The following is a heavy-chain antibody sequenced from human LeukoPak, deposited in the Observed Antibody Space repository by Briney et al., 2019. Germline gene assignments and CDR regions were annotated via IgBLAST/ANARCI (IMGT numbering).Heavy chain of an antibody. CDR2: IHYSGST. J-gene: IGHJ4*02. V-gene: IGHV4-39*01. D-gene: IGHD2-15*01. CDR1: GGSISITNYY. Sequence: SETLSLTCTVSGGSISITNYYWGWIRQPPGKGLEWIRSIHYSGSTYYNPSLKSRLTISVDTSKNQFSLKMSSVTAADTAVYYCAVRGVVVTATDWGQGTLVTVSS. CDR3: AVRGVVVTATD.